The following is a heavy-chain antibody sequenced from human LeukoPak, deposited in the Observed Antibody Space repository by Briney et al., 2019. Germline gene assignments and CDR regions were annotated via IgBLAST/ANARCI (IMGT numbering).Heavy chain of an antibody. V-gene: IGHV4-59*01. Sequence: SETLSLTCTASGGSISSYYWSWIRQPPGKGLEWIGYIYYSGSTNYNPSLKSRVTISVDTSKNQFSLKLSSVTAADTAVYYCARDVGNFDYWGQGTLVTVSS. CDR3: ARDVGNFDY. CDR2: IYYSGST. J-gene: IGHJ4*02. CDR1: GGSISSYY. D-gene: IGHD3-10*01.